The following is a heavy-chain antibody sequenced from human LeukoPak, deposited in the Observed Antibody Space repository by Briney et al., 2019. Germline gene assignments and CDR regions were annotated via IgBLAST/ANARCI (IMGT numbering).Heavy chain of an antibody. CDR1: GFTFDDYA. J-gene: IGHJ4*02. D-gene: IGHD6-19*01. CDR3: AKVHSSGWYMFND. V-gene: IGHV3-9*01. CDR2: ISWNSGSI. Sequence: GGSLRLSRAASGFTFDDYAMHWVRQAPGKGLEWVSGISWNSGSIGYADSVKGRFTISRDNAKNSLYLQMNSLRAEDTALYYCAKVHSSGWYMFNDWGQGTLVTVSS.